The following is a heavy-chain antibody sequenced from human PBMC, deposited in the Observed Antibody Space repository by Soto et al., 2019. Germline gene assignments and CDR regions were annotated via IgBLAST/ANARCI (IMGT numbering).Heavy chain of an antibody. CDR2: IYPGDSDT. CDR3: ARTRRYFDPMDGRCDY. J-gene: IGHJ4*02. Sequence: GESLKISCKGSGYSFTSYWIGWVRQMPGKGLEWMWIIYPGDSDTRYSPSFQGQVTISADKSISTAYLQWSSLKASDTAMYYCARTRRYFDPMDGRCDYWGQGTLVTVSS. V-gene: IGHV5-51*01. CDR1: GYSFTSYW. D-gene: IGHD3-9*01.